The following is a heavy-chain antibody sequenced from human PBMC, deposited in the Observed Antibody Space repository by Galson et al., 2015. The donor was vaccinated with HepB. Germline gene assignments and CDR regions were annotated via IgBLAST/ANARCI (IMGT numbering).Heavy chain of an antibody. CDR2: ISSSSSYI. CDR3: AFLDYGDYEETNWFDP. V-gene: IGHV3-21*01. D-gene: IGHD4-17*01. J-gene: IGHJ5*02. CDR1: GFTFSSYS. Sequence: SLRLSCAASGFTFSSYSMNWVRQAPGKGLEWVSSISSSSSYIYYADSVKGRFTISRDNAKNSLYLQMNSLRAEDTAVYYCAFLDYGDYEETNWFDPWGQGTLVTVSS.